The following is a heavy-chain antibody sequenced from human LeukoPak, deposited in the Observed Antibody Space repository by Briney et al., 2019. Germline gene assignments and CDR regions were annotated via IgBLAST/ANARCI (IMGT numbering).Heavy chain of an antibody. CDR2: INHSGST. J-gene: IGHJ4*02. D-gene: IGHD5-18*01. CDR3: ARVDSYGNYFDY. CDR1: GGSFSGYY. V-gene: IGHV4-34*01. Sequence: PSETLSLTCAVYGGSFSGYYWSWIRQPPGKGLEWIGEINHSGSTNYNPSLKSRVTISVDTSKNQFSLELSSVTAADTAVYYCARVDSYGNYFDYWGQGTLVTVSS.